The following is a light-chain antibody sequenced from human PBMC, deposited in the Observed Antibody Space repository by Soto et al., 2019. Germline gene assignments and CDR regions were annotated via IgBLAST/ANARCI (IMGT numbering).Light chain of an antibody. CDR2: DSE. Sequence: QSVLTQPPSVSAAPGQRVTISCSGSSSNIENNYVSWYQHLPGTAPKLLIYDSEKRPSGIPDRFSGSKSGTSATLGITGLQTGDEADYYCGTWDNGLIAVVFGGGTKVTVL. J-gene: IGLJ2*01. CDR1: SSNIENNY. V-gene: IGLV1-51*01. CDR3: GTWDNGLIAVV.